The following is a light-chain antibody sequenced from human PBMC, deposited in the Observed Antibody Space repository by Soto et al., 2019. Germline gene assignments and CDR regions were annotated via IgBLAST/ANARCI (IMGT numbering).Light chain of an antibody. CDR1: SGHNTYS. Sequence: QLVLTQSPSASASLGASVKLTCTLSSGHNTYSIAWHQQQPEKGPRFLMKLKSDGSHSTGDGIPDRFSGSSSGAERYLTISSLQSEVEADYYCQTWATGIQVFGGGPTLTVL. V-gene: IGLV4-69*01. J-gene: IGLJ2*01. CDR3: QTWATGIQV. CDR2: LKSDGSH.